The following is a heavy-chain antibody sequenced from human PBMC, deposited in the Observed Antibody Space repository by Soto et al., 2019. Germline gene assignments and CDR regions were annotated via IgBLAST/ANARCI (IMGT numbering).Heavy chain of an antibody. J-gene: IGHJ6*02. Sequence: ASVKVSCKASGYTFTSYAMHWVRQAPGQRLEWMGCINAGNGNTKYSQKFQGRVTITRDTSASTAYMELSSLRSEDTAVYYCARDSEGIAVAGTGFFVGYYYGMDVWGQGTTVTVSS. CDR3: ARDSEGIAVAGTGFFVGYYYGMDV. V-gene: IGHV1-3*01. CDR2: INAGNGNT. D-gene: IGHD6-19*01. CDR1: GYTFTSYA.